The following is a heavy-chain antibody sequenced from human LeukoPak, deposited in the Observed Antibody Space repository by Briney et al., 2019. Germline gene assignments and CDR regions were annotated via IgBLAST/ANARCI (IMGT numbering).Heavy chain of an antibody. CDR2: INHSGST. Sequence: SETLSLTCAVYGGSFSGYYWSWIRQPPGKGLEWIGEINHSGSTNYNPSLESRVTISVDTSKNQFSLKLSSVTAADTAVYYCARLRHDYGDFYFDYWGQGTLVTVSS. V-gene: IGHV4-34*01. CDR1: GGSFSGYY. CDR3: ARLRHDYGDFYFDY. J-gene: IGHJ4*02. D-gene: IGHD4-17*01.